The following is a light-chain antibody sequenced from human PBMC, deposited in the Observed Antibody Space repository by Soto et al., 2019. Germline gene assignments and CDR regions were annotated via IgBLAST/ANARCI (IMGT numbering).Light chain of an antibody. V-gene: IGKV1-5*03. CDR2: KAS. CDR1: QSISSW. J-gene: IGKJ1*01. Sequence: DIQMTQSPSTLSASVGDRVTITCRASQSISSWLAWYQQKPGKAPKLLIYKASSLEGGVPSRFSGSGSGTEFTLTISSLQPDDFATYYCQQYNIYSLTFGQGTKVEIK. CDR3: QQYNIYSLT.